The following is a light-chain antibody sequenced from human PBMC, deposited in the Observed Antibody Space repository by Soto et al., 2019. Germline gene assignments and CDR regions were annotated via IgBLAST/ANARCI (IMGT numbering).Light chain of an antibody. CDR3: CSYAGSYTFYV. V-gene: IGLV2-11*01. Sequence: QSALTQARAVSGCPGQSVTISCTGTTDDVAYYNYVSWYQQHPGKAPKLIIYDVTKRPSGVPDRFSGSKSGNTASLTISGLRADDEADYYCCSYAGSYTFYVFGTGTKVTVL. J-gene: IGLJ1*01. CDR1: TDDVAYYNY. CDR2: DVT.